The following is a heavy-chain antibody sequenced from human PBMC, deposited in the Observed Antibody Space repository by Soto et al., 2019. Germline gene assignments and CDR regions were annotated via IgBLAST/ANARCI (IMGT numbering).Heavy chain of an antibody. CDR1: GYSFTSYG. J-gene: IGHJ4*02. Sequence: ASVKVSCKASGYSFTSYGISWVRQAPGQGLEWMGWISAYNGNKKYAQKLQGRVTMTTDTSTSTAYMELRSLRSDDTAVYYCARDLGQRLVDYWGQGTLVTVSS. CDR3: ARDLGQRLVDY. V-gene: IGHV1-18*01. CDR2: ISAYNGNK. D-gene: IGHD6-13*01.